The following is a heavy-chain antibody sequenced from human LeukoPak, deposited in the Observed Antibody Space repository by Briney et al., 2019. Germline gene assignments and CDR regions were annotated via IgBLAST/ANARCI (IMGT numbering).Heavy chain of an antibody. CDR2: ISSSSSTI. J-gene: IGHJ6*03. CDR1: GFTFSSYS. V-gene: IGHV3-48*01. CDR3: ARVRAGQRLHYYYYYMDV. D-gene: IGHD6-25*01. Sequence: GGSLRLSCAASGFTFSSYSMNWVRQAPGKGLEWVSYISSSSSTIYYADSVKGRFTISRDNSKNTLYLQMNSLRAGDTAVYYCARVRAGQRLHYYYYYMDVWGKGTTVTVSS.